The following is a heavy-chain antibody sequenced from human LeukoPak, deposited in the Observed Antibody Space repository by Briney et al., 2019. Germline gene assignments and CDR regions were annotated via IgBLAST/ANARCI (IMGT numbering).Heavy chain of an antibody. CDR1: EYSINFGHL. Sequence: SETLSLTCDVSEYSINFGHLWGWIRQPPGKGLEWIASINHSGRTYYTPSLKIPVTISVDTLKNQFSLKVTSVTAEDTAMYFCARESSAVAHSMIRDWLDPWGQGTLVTVSS. D-gene: IGHD6-19*01. CDR3: ARESSAVAHSMIRDWLDP. CDR2: INHSGRT. J-gene: IGHJ5*02. V-gene: IGHV4-38-2*02.